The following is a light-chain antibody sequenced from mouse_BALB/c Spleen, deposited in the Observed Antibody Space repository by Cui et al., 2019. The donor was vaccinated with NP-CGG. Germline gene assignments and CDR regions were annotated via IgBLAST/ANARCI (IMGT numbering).Light chain of an antibody. Sequence: HAVATQAAATTTSPGETVTLTCRSSTGAVTTNNYANWVQEKPDHLFTGLIGGTNNRAPGVPARFSGSLIGDKAALTITGAQTEDEAIYFCALWYSNHWVFGGGTKLTVL. CDR3: ALWYSNHWV. J-gene: IGLJ1*01. CDR1: TGAVTTNNY. CDR2: GTN. V-gene: IGLV1*01.